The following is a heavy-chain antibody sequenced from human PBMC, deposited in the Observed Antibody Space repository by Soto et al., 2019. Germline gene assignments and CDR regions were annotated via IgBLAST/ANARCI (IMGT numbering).Heavy chain of an antibody. CDR2: IYYSGNT. J-gene: IGHJ6*02. V-gene: IGHV4-31*03. CDR3: ARDRLMATAGTARHYFGLDV. CDR1: GGSIRSGGYY. D-gene: IGHD5-18*01. Sequence: KPSETLSLTCTVSGGSIRSGGYYWSWVRQNPRRGLEWIGNIYYSGNTYYNPSLKSRLTISVDTSKNQFSLNLSSVTAADTAVYYCARDRLMATAGTARHYFGLDVWGQGTTVTVSS.